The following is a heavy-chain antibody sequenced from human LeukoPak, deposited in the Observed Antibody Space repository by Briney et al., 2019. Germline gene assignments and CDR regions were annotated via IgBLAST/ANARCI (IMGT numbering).Heavy chain of an antibody. CDR2: ISGSGDTT. V-gene: IGHV3-23*01. CDR1: GFTFSSYA. Sequence: QPGGSLRLSCAASGFTFSSYAMSWVRQTPGKGLEWVSGISGSGDTTYYADSVKGRFTISRDDPKNTLYLQMNSLKGDDTALYYCVKQTAILGGYCHHWGQGTLVTVSS. J-gene: IGHJ1*01. CDR3: VKQTAILGGYCHH. D-gene: IGHD7-27*01.